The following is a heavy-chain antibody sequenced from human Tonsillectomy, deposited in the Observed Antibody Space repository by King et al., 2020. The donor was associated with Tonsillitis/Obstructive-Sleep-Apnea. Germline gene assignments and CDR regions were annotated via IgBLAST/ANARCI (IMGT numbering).Heavy chain of an antibody. Sequence: VQLQQWGAGLLKPSETLSLTCAVYGGSFSGYYWSWIRQPPGKGLDWIGEINHSASTNYNPTLKSRVTISVDTSKNQFSLKLSSVTAADTAVYYCASGGSSYDSSGYYPLYYFDYWGQGTLVTVSS. V-gene: IGHV4-34*01. D-gene: IGHD3-22*01. J-gene: IGHJ4*02. CDR3: ASGGSSYDSSGYYPLYYFDY. CDR2: INHSAST. CDR1: GGSFSGYY.